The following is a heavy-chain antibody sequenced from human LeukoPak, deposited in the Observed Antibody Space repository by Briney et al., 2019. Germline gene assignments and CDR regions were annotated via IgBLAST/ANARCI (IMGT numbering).Heavy chain of an antibody. V-gene: IGHV4-30-2*01. CDR1: GGSISSGGYY. CDR2: IYHSGST. D-gene: IGHD6-6*01. J-gene: IGHJ4*02. Sequence: SQTLSLTCAVSGGSISSGGYYWSWIRQPPGKGLEWIGYIYHSGSTYYNPSLKSRDTISVDRSKNQFSLKLSSVTAADTAVYYCARDGYSSSPGGPDYWGQGTLVTVSS. CDR3: ARDGYSSSPGGPDY.